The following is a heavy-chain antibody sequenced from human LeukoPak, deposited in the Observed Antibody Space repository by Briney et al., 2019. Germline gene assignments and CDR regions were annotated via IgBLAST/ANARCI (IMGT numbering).Heavy chain of an antibody. J-gene: IGHJ4*02. CDR2: ISYDGSNK. CDR1: GFTFSSYG. D-gene: IGHD3-22*01. CDR3: AKDPGFGYYDSSGYPPASFDY. Sequence: PGGSLRLSCAASGFTFSSYGMHWVRQAPGKGLEWVAVISYDGSNKYYADSVKGRFTISRDNSKNTLYLQMNSLRAEDTAVYYCAKDPGFGYYDSSGYPPASFDYWGQGTLVTVSS. V-gene: IGHV3-30*18.